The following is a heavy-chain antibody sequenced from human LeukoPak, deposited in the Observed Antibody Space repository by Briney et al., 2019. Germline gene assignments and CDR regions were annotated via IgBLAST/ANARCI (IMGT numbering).Heavy chain of an antibody. CDR2: INPKSPGT. J-gene: IGHJ6*03. CDR1: GYRFTAHY. CDR3: ARDPAQSYYTDV. Sequence: ASVTVSCTASGYRFTAHYIHWVRQAPGQGLEWMGWINPKSPGTNYAQKFQGRVTMTRDTSISTAYMELSSLTSDDTAVYYCARDPAQSYYTDVWGIGTTVTVSS. V-gene: IGHV1-2*02.